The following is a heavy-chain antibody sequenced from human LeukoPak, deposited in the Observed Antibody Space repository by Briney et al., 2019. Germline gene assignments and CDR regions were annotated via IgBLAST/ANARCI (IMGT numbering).Heavy chain of an antibody. D-gene: IGHD3-10*01. J-gene: IGHJ4*02. V-gene: IGHV3-23*01. CDR3: EIKLTSGKLN. CDR1: GLSFGSYV. CDR2: ISSDGGRT. Sequence: GGSLRLSCAASGLSFGSYVMSWVRQAPGKGLEWVSAISSDGGRTYYADSAKGRFTISRDNSKNTLYLQVNGLRAEDTAVYYCEIKLTSGKLNWGQGILVTVSS.